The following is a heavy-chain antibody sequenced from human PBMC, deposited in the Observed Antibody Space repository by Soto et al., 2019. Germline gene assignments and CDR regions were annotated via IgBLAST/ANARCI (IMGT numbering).Heavy chain of an antibody. J-gene: IGHJ4*02. D-gene: IGHD1-26*01. Sequence: VLLVESGGGLVQPGESLRLSCAASGFTVSSNYMSWVRQAPGKGLEWVSIIYSGGSTYYADSVKDRFTISRDNSKNTLYLQMNSLRAEDTAVYYCARESIVGATNTFDYWGQGTLVTVSS. V-gene: IGHV3-66*01. CDR3: ARESIVGATNTFDY. CDR2: IYSGGST. CDR1: GFTVSSNY.